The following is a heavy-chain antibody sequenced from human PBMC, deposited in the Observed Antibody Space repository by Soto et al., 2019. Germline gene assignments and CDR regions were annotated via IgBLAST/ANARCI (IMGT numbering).Heavy chain of an antibody. CDR1: EGHIRSYD. V-gene: IGHV4-59*01. J-gene: IGHJ5*02. CDR3: ARDDNYFDP. Sequence: PSEPQSLPYTVSEGHIRSYDWRWIRQPPGKGLEWIGYIHYSGITTYNPSLKSRVTISLDTSKNQFSLKLNSVTAADTAVYYCARDDNYFDPWGQGTLVTVSS. CDR2: IHYSGIT.